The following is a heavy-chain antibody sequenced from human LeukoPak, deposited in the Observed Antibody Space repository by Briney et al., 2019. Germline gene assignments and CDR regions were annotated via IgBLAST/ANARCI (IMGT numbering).Heavy chain of an antibody. CDR1: GFTFSSYA. Sequence: PGGSLRLSCAASGFTFSSYAMHWVRQAPGKGLEWVAVMSYDGSNKYYADSVKGRFTISRDNSKNTLYLQMNSLRAEDTAVYYCARDSSSGWYALDYWGQGTLVTVSS. CDR2: MSYDGSNK. D-gene: IGHD6-19*01. V-gene: IGHV3-30*14. CDR3: ARDSSSGWYALDY. J-gene: IGHJ4*02.